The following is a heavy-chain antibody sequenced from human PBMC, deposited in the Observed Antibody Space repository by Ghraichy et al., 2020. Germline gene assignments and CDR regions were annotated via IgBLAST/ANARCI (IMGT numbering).Heavy chain of an antibody. CDR3: ARDRIFDASGYYYYYYGMDV. CDR2: FHTGGGT. Sequence: GGSLRLSCVASGLTVSTNSVNWVRQAPGKGLEWVSGFHTGGGTDYADSVKGRFTISRDSSKNTVFLQMNSLRAEDTAVYYCARDRIFDASGYYYYYYGMDVWGQGTTVTVSS. V-gene: IGHV3-66*01. D-gene: IGHD3-22*01. J-gene: IGHJ6*02. CDR1: GLTVSTNS.